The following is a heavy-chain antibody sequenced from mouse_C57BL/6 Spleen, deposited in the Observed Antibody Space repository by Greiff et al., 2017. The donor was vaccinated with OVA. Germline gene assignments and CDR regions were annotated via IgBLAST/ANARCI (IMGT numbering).Heavy chain of an antibody. D-gene: IGHD3-2*02. CDR2: IDPENGDT. CDR1: GFTIKDDY. Sequence: VQLQQSGAELVRPGASVKLSCTASGFTIKDDYMHWVKQRPEQGLEWIGWIDPENGDTEYASKFQGKATITADTSSNTAYLQLSSLTSEDTAVYDCTTGDSSGSPWFAYWGQGTLVTVSA. J-gene: IGHJ3*01. V-gene: IGHV14-4*01. CDR3: TTGDSSGSPWFAY.